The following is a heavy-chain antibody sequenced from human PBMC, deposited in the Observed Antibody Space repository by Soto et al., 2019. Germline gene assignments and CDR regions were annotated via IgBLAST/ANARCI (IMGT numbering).Heavy chain of an antibody. Sequence: EVQLVESGGGLVQPGRSLRLSCAASGFTFDDYAMHWVRQAPGKGLEWVSGISWNSGSIGYADSVKGRFTISRDNAKNSLYLQMNSLRAEDTALYYCAKDMCSGRNGGCLDDYWGQGTLVTVSS. D-gene: IGHD6-19*01. J-gene: IGHJ4*02. CDR1: GFTFDDYA. CDR3: AKDMCSGRNGGCLDDY. V-gene: IGHV3-9*01. CDR2: ISWNSGSI.